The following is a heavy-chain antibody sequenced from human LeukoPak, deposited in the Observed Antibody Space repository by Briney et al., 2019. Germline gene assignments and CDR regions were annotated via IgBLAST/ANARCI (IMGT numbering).Heavy chain of an antibody. CDR1: GFTVSSNY. Sequence: GGSLSLSWAASGFTVSSNYMSWVRQAPGKGLEWVSVIYSGGSTYYADSVKGRFTISRDNSKNTLYLQMNSLRAEDTAVYYCARDWTIAVAATGTDAFDIWGQGTMVTVSS. D-gene: IGHD6-19*01. V-gene: IGHV3-53*01. CDR3: ARDWTIAVAATGTDAFDI. J-gene: IGHJ3*02. CDR2: IYSGGST.